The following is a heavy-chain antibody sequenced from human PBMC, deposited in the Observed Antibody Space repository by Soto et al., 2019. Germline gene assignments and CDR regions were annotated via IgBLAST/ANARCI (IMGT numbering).Heavy chain of an antibody. D-gene: IGHD1-26*01. CDR2: IYPGDSDT. Sequence: PGESLKISCKGSGYSFTSYWIGWVRQMPGKGLEWMGIIYPGDSDTRYSPSFQGQVNISADKSISTAYLQWSSLKASDTAMYYCARQVVGATDYYYGMDVWGQGTTVTVSS. CDR1: GYSFTSYW. CDR3: ARQVVGATDYYYGMDV. J-gene: IGHJ6*02. V-gene: IGHV5-51*01.